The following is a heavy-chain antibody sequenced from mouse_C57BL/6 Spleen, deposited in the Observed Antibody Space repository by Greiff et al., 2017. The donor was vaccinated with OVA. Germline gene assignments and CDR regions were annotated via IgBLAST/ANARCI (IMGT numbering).Heavy chain of an antibody. Sequence: EVKLMESGPELVKPGASVKIPCKASGYTFTDYNMDWVKQSHGKSLEWIGDINPNNGGTIYNQKFKGKATLTVDKSSSTAYMELRSLTSEDTAVYDCARAATVVAEYVDYWGQGTTLTVSS. J-gene: IGHJ2*01. CDR2: INPNNGGT. CDR1: GYTFTDYN. D-gene: IGHD1-1*01. CDR3: ARAATVVAEYVDY. V-gene: IGHV1-18*01.